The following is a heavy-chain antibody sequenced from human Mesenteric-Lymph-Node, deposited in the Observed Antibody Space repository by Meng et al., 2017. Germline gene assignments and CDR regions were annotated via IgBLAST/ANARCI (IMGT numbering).Heavy chain of an antibody. Sequence: GESLKISCAASGFTVSSNYMSWVRQAPGKGLEWVSVIYSGGSTYYADSVKGRFTISRDNSKNTLYLQMNSLRAEDTAVYYCARGIRLGDLSLYSIYCWGLGTVVTVS. J-gene: IGHJ4*02. CDR3: ARGIRLGDLSLYSIYC. CDR1: GFTVSSNY. D-gene: IGHD3-16*02. CDR2: IYSGGST. V-gene: IGHV3-66*01.